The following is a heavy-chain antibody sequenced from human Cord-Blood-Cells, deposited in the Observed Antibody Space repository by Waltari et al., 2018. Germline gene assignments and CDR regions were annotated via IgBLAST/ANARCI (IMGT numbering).Heavy chain of an antibody. CDR2: ISWDGGST. J-gene: IGHJ4*02. D-gene: IGHD6-19*01. CDR1: GFPFADYA. Sequence: EVQLVESGGVVVQPGGSLRLSCAASGFPFADYAMHWVRQAPGKGLEWVSLISWDGGSTYYADSVKGRFTISRDNSKNSLYLQMNSLRAEDTALYYCAKAYSSGWYYFDYWGQGTLVTVSS. CDR3: AKAYSSGWYYFDY. V-gene: IGHV3-43D*04.